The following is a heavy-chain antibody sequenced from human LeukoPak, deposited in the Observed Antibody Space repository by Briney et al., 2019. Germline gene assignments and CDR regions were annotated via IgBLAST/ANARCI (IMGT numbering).Heavy chain of an antibody. CDR2: IKSKTDGGTT. J-gene: IGHJ4*02. D-gene: IGHD3-22*01. CDR3: TRALYYYDSSGYYLSY. CDR1: GFTFSNAW. Sequence: GGSLRLSCAASGFTFSNAWMSCVRRAPGKGLEWVGRIKSKTDGGTTDYAAPVKGRFTISRDDSKNTLSLQMNSLKTEDTAVYYCTRALYYYDSSGYYLSYWGQGTLVTVSS. V-gene: IGHV3-15*01.